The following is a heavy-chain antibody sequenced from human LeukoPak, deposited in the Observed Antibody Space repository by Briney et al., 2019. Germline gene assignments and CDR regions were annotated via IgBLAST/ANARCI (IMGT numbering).Heavy chain of an antibody. CDR1: GYTFTGYY. CDR2: INPNSGGT. D-gene: IGHD3-3*01. V-gene: IGHV1-2*02. Sequence: PGASVKVSCKASGYTFTGYYMHWVRQAPGQGLEWMGWINPNSGGTNYAQKFQGRVTITADESTSTAYMELSSLRSEDTAVYYCAREYSVTIFGVVIRSDAFDIWGQGTMVTVSS. J-gene: IGHJ3*02. CDR3: AREYSVTIFGVVIRSDAFDI.